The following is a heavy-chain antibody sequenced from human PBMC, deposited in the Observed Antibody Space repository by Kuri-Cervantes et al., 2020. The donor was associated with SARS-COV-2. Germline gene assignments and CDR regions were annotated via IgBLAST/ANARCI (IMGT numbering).Heavy chain of an antibody. J-gene: IGHJ4*02. CDR3: AKGRRGLEGDIVVVPASD. D-gene: IGHD2-2*01. Sequence: GESLKISCAASGFTFSSYAMSWVRQAPGKGLEWVSAISGSGGSTYYADSVKGRFTISRDNSENTLYLQMNSLRAEDTAVYYCAKGRRGLEGDIVVVPASDWGQGTLVTVSS. V-gene: IGHV3-23*01. CDR2: ISGSGGST. CDR1: GFTFSSYA.